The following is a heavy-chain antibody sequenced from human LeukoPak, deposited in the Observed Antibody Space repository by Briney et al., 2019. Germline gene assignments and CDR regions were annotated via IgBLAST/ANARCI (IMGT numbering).Heavy chain of an antibody. CDR3: AKEGPFHYSSSQTLVDY. J-gene: IGHJ4*02. CDR2: IRYDGSNK. D-gene: IGHD3-10*01. Sequence: PGGSLRLSCAASGFTFSSYGMHWVRQAPGKGLEWVAFIRYDGSNKYYADSVKGRFTISRDNSKNTLYLQMNSLRAEDTAVYYCAKEGPFHYSSSQTLVDYWGQGTLVTVSS. V-gene: IGHV3-30*02. CDR1: GFTFSSYG.